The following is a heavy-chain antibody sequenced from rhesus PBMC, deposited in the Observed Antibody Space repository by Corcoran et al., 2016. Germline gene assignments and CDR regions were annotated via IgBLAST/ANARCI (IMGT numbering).Heavy chain of an antibody. CDR3: AREQGVPYSSGWYDYFDH. CDR1: GCSISGGYS. Sequence: QVQLQESGPGLLQPSATLSLPCAVSGCSISGGYSWGCLRRPPWTGLRRIGSIYSNSGSNNDNHSLKGRITIAKDTSKNQFALKLSAVTATDTAVYYCAREQGVPYSSGWYDYFDHWGQGVLVTVSS. J-gene: IGHJ4*01. V-gene: IGHV4S7*01. D-gene: IGHD6-31*01. CDR2: IYSNSGSN.